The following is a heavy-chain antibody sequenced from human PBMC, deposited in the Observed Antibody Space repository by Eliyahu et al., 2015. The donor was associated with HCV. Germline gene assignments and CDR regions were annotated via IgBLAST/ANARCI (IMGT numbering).Heavy chain of an antibody. Sequence: EVQLVQSGAQLKKPGESLRXSCXVSGYSFTTSWIGWVRQXPGKGLEWMGIIFPVDSXTRXSPSFHGHVTXSXDKSLSTAYLQWNSLQASDTALYFCARLKTTVYSGDSFYYFASWGQGTQXTVSS. J-gene: IGHJ4*02. D-gene: IGHD4-23*01. CDR1: GYSFTTSW. V-gene: IGHV5-51*03. CDR3: ARLKTTVYSGDSFYYFAS. CDR2: IFPVDSXT.